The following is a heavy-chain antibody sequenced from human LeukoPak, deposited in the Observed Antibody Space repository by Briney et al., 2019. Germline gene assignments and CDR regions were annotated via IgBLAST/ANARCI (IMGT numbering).Heavy chain of an antibody. V-gene: IGHV3-48*01. J-gene: IGHJ4*02. CDR3: ARIDGIFDY. D-gene: IGHD5-24*01. Sequence: GGSLRLSCAASGFTFSSYSMNWVRQAPGKGLEWVSYISSGSSTIYYADSVKGRFTISRDNAKNSLYLQMNSLRAEDTAVYYCARIDGIFDYWGQGTLVTVSS. CDR2: ISSGSSTI. CDR1: GFTFSSYS.